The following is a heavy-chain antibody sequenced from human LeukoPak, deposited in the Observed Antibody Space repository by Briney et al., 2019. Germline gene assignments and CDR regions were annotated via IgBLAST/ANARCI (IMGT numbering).Heavy chain of an antibody. Sequence: SVKVSCKASGYTFTTYYMNWVRQAPGQGLEWMGRIIPILSQTNYALKFRGRFTMTADESTNTAYMELSSLKSEDTAVYFCAKVRGSDAFDLWGQGTMVTVSS. J-gene: IGHJ3*01. V-gene: IGHV1-69*11. CDR3: AKVRGSDAFDL. CDR1: GYTFTTYY. D-gene: IGHD3-10*01. CDR2: IIPILSQT.